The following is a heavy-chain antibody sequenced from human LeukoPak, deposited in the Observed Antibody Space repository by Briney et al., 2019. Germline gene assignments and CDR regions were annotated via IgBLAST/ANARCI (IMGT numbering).Heavy chain of an antibody. CDR1: GFTVSSNY. CDR3: AREGGHYYGMDV. Sequence: GGSLRLSCAASGFTVSSNYMSWVRQAPGKGLEWVSVIYSGGSTYYADSVKGRFTISRDNSKNTLYLQMNSLRAEDTAVYCCAREGGHYYGMDVWGQGTTVTVSS. J-gene: IGHJ6*02. V-gene: IGHV3-53*01. CDR2: IYSGGST.